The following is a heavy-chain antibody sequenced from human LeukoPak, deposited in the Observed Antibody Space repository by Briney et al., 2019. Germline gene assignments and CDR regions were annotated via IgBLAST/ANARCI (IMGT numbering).Heavy chain of an antibody. J-gene: IGHJ4*02. CDR3: TTYDNSAYYSDY. D-gene: IGHD3-22*01. CDR2: IKRKTDGGTI. V-gene: IGHV3-15*01. Sequence: GGSLRLSCAASGFTFSNAWMSWVRQAPERGLEWVSRIKRKTDGGTIEYTEPVKGRFTISRDDSENTPYLQMNSLKAEDTAVYYCTTYDNSAYYSDYWGQGTLVTVSS. CDR1: GFTFSNAW.